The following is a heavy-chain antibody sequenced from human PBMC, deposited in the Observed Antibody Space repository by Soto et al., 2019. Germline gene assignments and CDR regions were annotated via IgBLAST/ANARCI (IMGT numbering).Heavy chain of an antibody. D-gene: IGHD5-18*01. Sequence: SETLSLTCTVSGGSISSYYWSWIRQPPGKGLEWIGYIYYSGSTNYNPSLKSRVTISVDTSKNQFSLKLSSVTAADTAVYYCARESGYSYGFNWFDPWGQGTLVTVSS. CDR3: ARESGYSYGFNWFDP. CDR2: IYYSGST. CDR1: GGSISSYY. J-gene: IGHJ5*02. V-gene: IGHV4-59*01.